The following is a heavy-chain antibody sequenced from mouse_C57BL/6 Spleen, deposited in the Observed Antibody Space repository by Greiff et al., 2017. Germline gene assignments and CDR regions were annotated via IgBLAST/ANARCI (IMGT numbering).Heavy chain of an antibody. D-gene: IGHD3-2*02. CDR3: ARTSEDYAMDY. Sequence: EVQLVESGPGLVKPSQSLSLTCSVTGYSITSGYYWNWIRQFPGNKLEWMGYISYDGSNNYNPSLKNRISITRDTSKNQFFLKLNSVTTEDTATYYCARTSEDYAMDYWGQGTSVTVSS. CDR1: GYSITSGYY. CDR2: ISYDGSN. V-gene: IGHV3-6*01. J-gene: IGHJ4*01.